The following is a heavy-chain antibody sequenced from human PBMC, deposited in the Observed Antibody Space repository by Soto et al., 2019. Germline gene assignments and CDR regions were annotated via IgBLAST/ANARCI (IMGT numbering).Heavy chain of an antibody. CDR1: GYTFTSYY. J-gene: IGHJ4*02. D-gene: IGHD3-10*01. Sequence: ASVKVSCKASGYTFTSYYMHWVRQAPGQGLEWMGIINPSGGSTSYAQKFQGRVTMTRDTSTSTVYMELSSLRSEDTAMYYCASPSGSYFAFDYWGQGTLVTVSS. CDR3: ASPSGSYFAFDY. CDR2: INPSGGST. V-gene: IGHV1-46*03.